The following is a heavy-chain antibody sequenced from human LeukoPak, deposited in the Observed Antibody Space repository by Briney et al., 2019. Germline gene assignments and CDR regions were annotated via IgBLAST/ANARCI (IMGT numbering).Heavy chain of an antibody. V-gene: IGHV1-69*04. CDR1: GGTFSSYA. Sequence: ASVKVSCKASGGTFSSYAISWVRQAPGQGLEWMGRIIPILGIANYAQKFQGRVTITADKSTSTAYMELSSLRSEDTAVYYCARAIAAAGPTFDYWGQGTLVPVSS. CDR2: IIPILGIA. CDR3: ARAIAAAGPTFDY. J-gene: IGHJ4*02. D-gene: IGHD6-13*01.